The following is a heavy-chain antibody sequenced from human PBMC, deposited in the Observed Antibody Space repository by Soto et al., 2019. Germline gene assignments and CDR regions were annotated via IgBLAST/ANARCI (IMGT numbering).Heavy chain of an antibody. CDR3: ARDGEGFGELYLYY. D-gene: IGHD3-10*01. V-gene: IGHV3-30-3*01. J-gene: IGHJ4*02. Sequence: GGSLRLSCAASGFTFSSYAIHWVRQAPGKGLEWVALISYDGNKKYYADSVKGRFTISRDNSKNTLYVQMNSLRAEDTAVYYCARDGEGFGELYLYYWGQGTRVTVSS. CDR1: GFTFSSYA. CDR2: ISYDGNKK.